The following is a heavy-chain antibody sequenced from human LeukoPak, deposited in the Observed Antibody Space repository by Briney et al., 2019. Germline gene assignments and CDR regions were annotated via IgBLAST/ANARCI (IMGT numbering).Heavy chain of an antibody. D-gene: IGHD2-15*01. J-gene: IGHJ4*02. Sequence: GGSLRLSCAASGFTFSDYYMSWIRQAPGKGLEWVSYISSSGSTIYYADSVKCRFTISRDNAKNSLYLQMNSLRAEDTAVYYCARDVCSGGSCYSGGVYWGQGTLVTVSS. CDR1: GFTFSDYY. V-gene: IGHV3-11*04. CDR3: ARDVCSGGSCYSGGVY. CDR2: ISSSGSTI.